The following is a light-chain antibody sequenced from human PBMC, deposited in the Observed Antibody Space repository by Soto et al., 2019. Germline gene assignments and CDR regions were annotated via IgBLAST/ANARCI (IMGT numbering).Light chain of an antibody. J-gene: IGKJ1*01. CDR1: QSIRTW. V-gene: IGKV1-5*03. CDR2: RAS. CDR3: QQYQKIPWT. Sequence: DIPMTQSPSTLSASVGDRVTITCRASQSIRTWLAWYQQKPGLAPKLLIYRASRLESGVPSTFSASGSETEFTLTVTILQPDDFATYYCQQYQKIPWTFRQGTKVEVK.